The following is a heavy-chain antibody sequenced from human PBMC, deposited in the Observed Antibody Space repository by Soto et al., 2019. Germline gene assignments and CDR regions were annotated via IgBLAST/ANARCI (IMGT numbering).Heavy chain of an antibody. J-gene: IGHJ6*02. CDR2: INPSGGIT. V-gene: IGHV1-46*01. Sequence: ASVKVSCKASGYTLTSYYLHWVRQAPGQGPEWMGIINPSGGITNDAQKFQDRVTMTSDTSTGTVYMELSSLRSEDTAVYYCARGISTNRYYYYYGMDVWGQGTTVTVSS. D-gene: IGHD2-8*01. CDR1: GYTLTSYY. CDR3: ARGISTNRYYYYYGMDV.